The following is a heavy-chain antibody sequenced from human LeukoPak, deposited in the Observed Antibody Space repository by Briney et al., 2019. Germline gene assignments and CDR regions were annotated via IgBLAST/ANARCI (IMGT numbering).Heavy chain of an antibody. CDR1: GLIVSSNY. CDR2: IYSDGYT. J-gene: IGHJ4*02. V-gene: IGHV3-53*01. D-gene: IGHD1-26*01. CDR3: TRGGAGYPFDY. Sequence: GGSLRLSCAVSGLIVSSNYMSWVRQAPGKGLEWVSTIYSDGYTYYAGSVKGRFTISRDNSKKTLYLQMNSLRAEDTAVYYCTRGGAGYPFDYWGQETLVTVSS.